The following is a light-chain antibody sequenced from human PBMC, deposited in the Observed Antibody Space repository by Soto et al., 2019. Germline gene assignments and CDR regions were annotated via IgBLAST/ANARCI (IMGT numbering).Light chain of an antibody. CDR3: QQYDSIPLT. V-gene: IGKV4-1*01. Sequence: DVVMTQSPDSLAVSLGERATINCKSSQSVLYSSNNKNYLAWYQQKPGQPPKLLIYWASTRESGVPDRFSGSGYGADFSLTIVSLQVEYVAVYFCQQYDSIPLTCGGGTKVEIK. CDR2: WAS. J-gene: IGKJ4*02. CDR1: QSVLYSSNNKNY.